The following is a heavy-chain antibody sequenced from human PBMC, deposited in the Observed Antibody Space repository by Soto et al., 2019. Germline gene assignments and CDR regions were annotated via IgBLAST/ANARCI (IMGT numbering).Heavy chain of an antibody. CDR2: IKRKTDGGTT. D-gene: IGHD3-10*01. V-gene: IGHV3-15*07. J-gene: IGHJ5*02. CDR3: TTGLAYGSGSYYQSMVDWFDP. CDR1: GFTFSNAW. Sequence: GGSLRLSCAASGFTFSNAWMNWVRQAPGKGLEWVGRIKRKTDGGTTDYAAPVKGRFTISRDDSKNTLYLQMNSLKTEDTAVYYCTTGLAYGSGSYYQSMVDWFDPWGQGTLVTVSS.